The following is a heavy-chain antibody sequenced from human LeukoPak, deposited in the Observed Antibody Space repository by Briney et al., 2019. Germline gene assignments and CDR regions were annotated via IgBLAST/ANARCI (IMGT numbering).Heavy chain of an antibody. CDR2: IDSSGGST. V-gene: IGHV3-23*01. Sequence: PGGSLRLSCAASGFTFSSYAMSWVRQAPGKGLEWVSAIDSSGGSTYYADSVKGRFTISRDNSKNTLSLQMNSLRAEDTAIYYCAKDTVAVAGNYFDYWGQGTLVTVSA. J-gene: IGHJ4*02. D-gene: IGHD6-19*01. CDR1: GFTFSSYA. CDR3: AKDTVAVAGNYFDY.